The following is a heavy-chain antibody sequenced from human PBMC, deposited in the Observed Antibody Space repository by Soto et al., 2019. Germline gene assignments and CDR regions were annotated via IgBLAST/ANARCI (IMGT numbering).Heavy chain of an antibody. V-gene: IGHV1-69*01. CDR2: IIPIFGTA. D-gene: IGHD2-2*01. CDR3: ATVPATARVVRSVYFDY. J-gene: IGHJ4*02. CDR1: GGTFSSYA. Sequence: QVQLVQSGAEVKKPGSSVKVSCKASGGTFSSYAISWVRQAPGQGLEWMGGIIPIFGTANYAQKFQGRVTITADESTSTAYMEVSSLRSEDTAVYYWATVPATARVVRSVYFDYWGQGTLVTVSS.